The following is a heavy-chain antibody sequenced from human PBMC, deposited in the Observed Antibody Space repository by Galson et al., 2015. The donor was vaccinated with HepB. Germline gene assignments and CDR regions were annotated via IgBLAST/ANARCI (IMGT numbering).Heavy chain of an antibody. D-gene: IGHD2-21*02. J-gene: IGHJ2*01. CDR2: IDYSGST. V-gene: IGHV4-59*01. CDR1: GGSISGYY. CDR3: ARAFGGDFVHWFFDL. Sequence: ETLSLTCSVSGGSISGYYWSWIRQPPGKGLEWIGYIDYSGSTNYNPSLKSRVTVSLDMSKTQFSLKMTSMTAADTAVYYCARAFGGDFVHWFFDLWGRGTLVAVSS.